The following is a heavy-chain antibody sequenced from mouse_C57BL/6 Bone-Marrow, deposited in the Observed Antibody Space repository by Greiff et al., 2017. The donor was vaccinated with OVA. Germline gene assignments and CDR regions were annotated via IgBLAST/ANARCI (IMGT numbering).Heavy chain of an antibody. D-gene: IGHD1-1*01. CDR2: IDPENGDT. J-gene: IGHJ1*03. V-gene: IGHV14-4*01. Sequence: EVQLQESGAELVRPGASVTLSCTASGFNIKDDYMHWVKQRPEQGLEWIGWIDPENGDTEYASKFQGKATITADTSSNTAYLQLSSLTSEDAAVYYCTLYYYGSSYPWYFDVWGTGTTVTVSS. CDR1: GFNIKDDY. CDR3: TLYYYGSSYPWYFDV.